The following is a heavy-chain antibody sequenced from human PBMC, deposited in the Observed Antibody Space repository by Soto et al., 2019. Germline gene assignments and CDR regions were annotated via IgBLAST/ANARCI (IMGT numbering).Heavy chain of an antibody. J-gene: IGHJ4*02. CDR2: ISTYNGDT. CDR3: ARDPLVVSSVYYHRPFHY. D-gene: IGHD3-22*01. CDR1: GYTFTTYG. V-gene: IGHV1-18*01. Sequence: QVQLVQSGAEVKKPGASVRVSCMASGYTFTTYGISWGRQAPGQGLEGMGWISTYNGDTNYAQMVQGRVTMTIDTSTSTAYLELRSLRTDDTALYYCARDPLVVSSVYYHRPFHYWGQGTLVTVSS.